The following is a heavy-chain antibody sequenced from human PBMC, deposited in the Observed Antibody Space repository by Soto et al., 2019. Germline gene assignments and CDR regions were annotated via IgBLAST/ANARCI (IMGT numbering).Heavy chain of an antibody. CDR1: GYTFSAHY. CDR2: INPKSGGT. J-gene: IGHJ4*02. D-gene: IGHD3-22*01. CDR3: ARGGTFAYDTSGYSVY. V-gene: IGHV1-2*02. Sequence: ASVKVSCKTSGYTFSAHYMHWVRQAPGQGLEWMGWINPKSGGTLYAQKFQGRVIMTRDTSISTAYMELSRLRSDDTAVYYCARGGTFAYDTSGYSVYWGQGTLVTVSS.